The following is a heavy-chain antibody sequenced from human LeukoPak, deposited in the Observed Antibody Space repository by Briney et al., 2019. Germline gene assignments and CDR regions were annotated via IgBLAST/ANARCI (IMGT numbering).Heavy chain of an antibody. Sequence: ASVKVSCKASGYTFTSYYMHWVRQAPGQGLEWMGIINPSGGSTSYAQKFQGRVTITADKSTSTAYMELSSLRSEDTAVYYCAVGGGSTVGPFDYWGQGTLVTVS. V-gene: IGHV1-46*01. CDR2: INPSGGST. CDR3: AVGGGSTVGPFDY. D-gene: IGHD4-23*01. CDR1: GYTFTSYY. J-gene: IGHJ4*02.